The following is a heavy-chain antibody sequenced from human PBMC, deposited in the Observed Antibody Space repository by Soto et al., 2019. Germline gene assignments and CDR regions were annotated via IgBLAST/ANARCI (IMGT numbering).Heavy chain of an antibody. CDR2: ISPDGIDV. CDR1: GSPFTTYW. V-gene: IGHV3-74*01. CDR3: ACWAAIVPVGRSGFERWGRRKLFWF. D-gene: IGHD6-25*01. J-gene: IGHJ5*01. Sequence: GGSLRLSCAACGSPFTTYWSNWVRQTPWKGLMWVSRISPDGIDVGSADSVEGRFTVSRDNAKNPLYLQMHSLRAEDTAMYYSACWAAIVPVGRSGFERWGRRKLFWF.